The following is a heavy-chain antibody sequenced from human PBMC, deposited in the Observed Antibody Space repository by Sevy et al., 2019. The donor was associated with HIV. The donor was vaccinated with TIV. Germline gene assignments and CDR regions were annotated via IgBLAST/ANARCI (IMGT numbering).Heavy chain of an antibody. CDR1: GLSFSNAW. CDR2: ISYDGSNK. CDR3: ARDPTQRGAYYDFWSGYFDY. V-gene: IGHV3-30-3*01. Sequence: GGSLRLSCAASGLSFSNAWMNWVRQAPGKGLEWVAVISYDGSNKYYADSVKGRFTITRDDSKNTLYLRMNSLRNEDTAVYYCARDPTQRGAYYDFWSGYFDYWGQGTLVTVSS. D-gene: IGHD3-3*01. J-gene: IGHJ4*02.